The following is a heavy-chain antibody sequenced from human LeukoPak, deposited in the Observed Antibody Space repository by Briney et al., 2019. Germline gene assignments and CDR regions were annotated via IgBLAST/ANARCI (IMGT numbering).Heavy chain of an antibody. CDR3: ARRRMSGTSSNWFNP. D-gene: IGHD3-10*01. CDR2: MNPNSGKT. Sequence: ASVKVSCKASGYTFTSYDINWVRQATGQGLEWMGWMNPNSGKTGYAQKFQGRVTMTRNTSISTAYMELSSLRSEDTAVYYCARRRMSGTSSNWFNPWGQATLVTVSS. V-gene: IGHV1-8*01. CDR1: GYTFTSYD. J-gene: IGHJ5*02.